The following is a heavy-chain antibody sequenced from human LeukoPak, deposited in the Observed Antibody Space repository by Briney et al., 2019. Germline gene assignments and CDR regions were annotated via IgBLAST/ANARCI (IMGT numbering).Heavy chain of an antibody. D-gene: IGHD6-13*01. Sequence: GGSLRLSCAASGFTFSSYDMHWVRQATGKGLEWVSAIGTAGDTYYPGSVKGRFTISRENAKNSLYLQMNSLRAGDTAVYYCARGVAGAGMDYWGQGTLVTVSS. CDR1: GFTFSSYD. J-gene: IGHJ4*02. V-gene: IGHV3-13*01. CDR2: IGTAGDT. CDR3: ARGVAGAGMDY.